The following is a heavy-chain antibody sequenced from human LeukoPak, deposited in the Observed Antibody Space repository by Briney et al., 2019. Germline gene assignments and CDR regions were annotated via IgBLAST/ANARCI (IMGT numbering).Heavy chain of an antibody. Sequence: PGGSLRLSCAASGFTFSSYWMSWVRQAPGKGLEWVANIKQDGSEKYYVDSVKGRLTISRDNAKNSLYLQMNSLRAEDTAVYYCARAGWYYYDSRSYMDVWGKGTTVTVSS. V-gene: IGHV3-7*01. CDR3: ARAGWYYYDSRSYMDV. D-gene: IGHD3-22*01. CDR2: IKQDGSEK. J-gene: IGHJ6*03. CDR1: GFTFSSYW.